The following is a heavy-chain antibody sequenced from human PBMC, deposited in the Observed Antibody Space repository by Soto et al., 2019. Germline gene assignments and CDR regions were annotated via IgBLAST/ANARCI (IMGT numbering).Heavy chain of an antibody. CDR2: IKSKTHGGTT. Sequence: EVQLVESGGGLVKPGGSLRLSCAASGFTFSNAWMSWVRQAPGKGLEWVGRIKSKTHGGTTDYAAPVKGRFTISRDDSKNTLYLQMNDLKTEERAVYHCHGRLDPLKLPRWTRLGDWGQGTLVTVSS. J-gene: IGHJ4*02. D-gene: IGHD4-17*01. CDR3: HGRLDPLKLPRWTRLGD. CDR1: GFTFSNAW. V-gene: IGHV3-15*01.